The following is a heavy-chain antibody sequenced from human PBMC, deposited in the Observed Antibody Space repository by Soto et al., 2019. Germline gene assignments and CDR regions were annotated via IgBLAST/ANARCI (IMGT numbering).Heavy chain of an antibody. V-gene: IGHV4-30-2*01. Sequence: QLQLQESGSGLVKPSQTLSLTCAVSGGSISSGGYSWSWIRQPPGKGLEWIGYIYHSGSTYYNPSLKSRVTISVDRTKNQFSLKLSSVTAADTAVYYCARGGYCSSTSCHAMGNWFDPWGQGTLVTVSS. CDR1: GGSISSGGYS. D-gene: IGHD2-2*01. J-gene: IGHJ5*02. CDR2: IYHSGST. CDR3: ARGGYCSSTSCHAMGNWFDP.